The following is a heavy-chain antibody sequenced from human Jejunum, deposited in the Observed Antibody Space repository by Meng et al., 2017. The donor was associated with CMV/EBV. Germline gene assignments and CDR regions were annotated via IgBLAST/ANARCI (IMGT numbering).Heavy chain of an antibody. V-gene: IGHV3-30*02. CDR2: IEHDGSNK. CDR1: GFTFSNYG. CDR3: AKDVGY. J-gene: IGHJ4*02. D-gene: IGHD1-26*01. Sequence: QVQLGEAGGGVVQPRGSLRLSCEASGFTFSNYGIHWVRQAPGKGLEWVAFIEHDGSNKYYADSVKGRFTISRDNSKNTLYLQMNSLRVEDTAVYYCAKDVGYWGQGTLVTVSS.